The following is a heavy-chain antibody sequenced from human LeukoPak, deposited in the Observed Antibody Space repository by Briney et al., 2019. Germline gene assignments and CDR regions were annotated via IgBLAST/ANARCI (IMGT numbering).Heavy chain of an antibody. CDR2: IDRSGNTK. Sequence: PGGSLRLSCAASGFAFSDYYVSWIRQAPGQGLEWISYIDRSGNTKYYADSVKGRLTISRDNAKNSLLLQVNSLRAEDTAVYYCARSDLLWFGGVKSGFDYWGQGTLVTVSS. CDR3: ARSDLLWFGGVKSGFDY. V-gene: IGHV3-11*01. CDR1: GFAFSDYY. J-gene: IGHJ4*02. D-gene: IGHD3-10*01.